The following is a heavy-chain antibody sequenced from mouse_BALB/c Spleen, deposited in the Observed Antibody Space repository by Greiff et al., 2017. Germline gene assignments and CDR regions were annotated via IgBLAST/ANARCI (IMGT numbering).Heavy chain of an antibody. J-gene: IGHJ2*01. CDR2: IWAGGST. CDR3: ARARGEYGNYDFDY. D-gene: IGHD2-10*02. Sequence: VMLVESGPGLVAPSQSLSITCTVSGFSLTSYGVHWVRQPPGKGLEWLGVIWAGGSTNYNSALMSRLSISKDNSKSQVFLKMNSLQTDDTAMYYCARARGEYGNYDFDYWGQGTTLTVSS. CDR1: GFSLTSYG. V-gene: IGHV2-9*02.